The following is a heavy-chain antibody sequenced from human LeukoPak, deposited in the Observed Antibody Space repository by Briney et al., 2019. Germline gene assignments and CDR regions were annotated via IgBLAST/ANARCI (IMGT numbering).Heavy chain of an antibody. Sequence: ASVKVSCKASGYTFTSYYMHWVRQAPGQGLEWMGIINPSGGSTCYAQKFQGRVTMTRDTSTSTVYMELSSLRSEDTAVYYCARETVYDILTGYQPTPGGEFDPWGQGTLVTVSS. CDR2: INPSGGST. V-gene: IGHV1-46*01. CDR3: ARETVYDILTGYQPTPGGEFDP. J-gene: IGHJ5*02. D-gene: IGHD3-9*01. CDR1: GYTFTSYY.